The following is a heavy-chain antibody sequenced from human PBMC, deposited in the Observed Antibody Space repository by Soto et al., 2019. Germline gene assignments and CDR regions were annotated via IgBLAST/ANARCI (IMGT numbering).Heavy chain of an antibody. CDR1: GYDFTAYD. CDR3: GRGPSPRAPAGGTPYYYAMDV. V-gene: IGHV1-8*02. Sequence: ASVKVSCKASGYDFTAYDINWVRQASGQGLEWMGWMNPINGAAGSARRFQGRVSMTRNTATDTAYLELTNLRSDDTAVYFCGRGPSPRAPAGGTPYYYAMDVWGQGTTVTVSS. J-gene: IGHJ6*02. CDR2: MNPINGAA. D-gene: IGHD6-13*01.